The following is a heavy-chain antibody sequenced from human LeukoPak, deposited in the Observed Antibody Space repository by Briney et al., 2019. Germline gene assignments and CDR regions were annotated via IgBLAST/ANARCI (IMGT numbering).Heavy chain of an antibody. CDR1: VFTVSSNY. CDR3: ARDAGGYGRESHQYYFDY. J-gene: IGHJ4*02. V-gene: IGHV3-53*01. D-gene: IGHD5-18*01. CDR2: IYSGGST. Sequence: GGSLRLSCAASVFTVSSNYMSWVRRAPGKGLEGGSVIYSGGSTYYAASAKGRFTIARDNSKNTLYLQINSLRAEDTAVYYCARDAGGYGRESHQYYFDYWGQGTLVTVPS.